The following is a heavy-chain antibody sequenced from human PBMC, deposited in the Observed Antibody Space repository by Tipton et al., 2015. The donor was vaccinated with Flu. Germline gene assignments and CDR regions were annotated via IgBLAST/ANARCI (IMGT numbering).Heavy chain of an antibody. CDR2: ITGGGSTM. CDR1: GFMFSNYE. CDR3: TRSLDY. V-gene: IGHV3-48*03. J-gene: IGHJ4*02. Sequence: SLRLSCAASGFMFSNYEMNWVRQAPGKGLEWIAYITGGGSTMFYAEPVQGRFTISRDNAKNSLYLQMNSLRAEDTAVYYCTRSLDYWGQGTLVTVSS.